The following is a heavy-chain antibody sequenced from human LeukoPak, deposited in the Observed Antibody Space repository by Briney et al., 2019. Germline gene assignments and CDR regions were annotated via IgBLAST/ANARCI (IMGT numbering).Heavy chain of an antibody. Sequence: GGSLRLSCAASGFTFSSYGMHWVRQAPGKGLEWVAGIWYDGSNKYYADSVKGRFTISRDNSKNTLYLQMNSLRAEDTAVYYCARDRQVGATYGDYWGQGTLVTVSS. J-gene: IGHJ4*02. D-gene: IGHD1-26*01. CDR2: IWYDGSNK. CDR1: GFTFSSYG. CDR3: ARDRQVGATYGDY. V-gene: IGHV3-33*01.